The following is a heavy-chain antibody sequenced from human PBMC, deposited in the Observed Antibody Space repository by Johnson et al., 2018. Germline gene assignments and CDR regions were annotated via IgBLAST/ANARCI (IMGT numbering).Heavy chain of an antibody. D-gene: IGHD5-12*01. CDR2: ISHSGST. CDR1: GGSISSSNW. CDR3: ASSSHGYDGSAYYYYMDV. V-gene: IGHV4-4*02. J-gene: IGHJ6*03. Sequence: QVQLQESGPGLVKXSGTLSLTCAVSGGSISSSNWWSWVRQPPGKGLEWIGEISHSGSTNYNPSLKSRLPISIEKSKNEHSLGLNSVTAGDTAVYHCASSSHGYDGSAYYYYMDVWGKGTTVTVSS.